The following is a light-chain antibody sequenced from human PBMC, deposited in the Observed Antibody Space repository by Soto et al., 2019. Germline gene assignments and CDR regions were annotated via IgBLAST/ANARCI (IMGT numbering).Light chain of an antibody. CDR2: GYD. Sequence: QLVLTQPPSVSGAPGQRVTISCTGSSSNIGAGYDVHWYQQLPGTAPKLLIYGYDNRPSGVPDRFSGSKSGTSASLAITGLQAEDEADYYCQSYDSSLSAYVFGGGTKVTVL. CDR3: QSYDSSLSAYV. CDR1: SSNIGAGYD. J-gene: IGLJ3*02. V-gene: IGLV1-40*01.